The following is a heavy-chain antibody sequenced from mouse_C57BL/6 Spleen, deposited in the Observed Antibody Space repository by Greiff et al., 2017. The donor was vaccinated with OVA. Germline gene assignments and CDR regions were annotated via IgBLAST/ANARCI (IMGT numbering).Heavy chain of an antibody. CDR1: GYTFTSYW. D-gene: IGHD2-2*01. J-gene: IGHJ4*01. Sequence: VQLVESGAELVKPGASVKLSCKASGYTFTSYWMHWVKQRPGRGLEWIGRIDPNSGGTKYNEKFKSKATLTVDKPSSTAYMQLSSLTSEDSAVYYGATTMVTTYYAMDYWGQGTSVTVSS. CDR3: ATTMVTTYYAMDY. CDR2: IDPNSGGT. V-gene: IGHV1-72*01.